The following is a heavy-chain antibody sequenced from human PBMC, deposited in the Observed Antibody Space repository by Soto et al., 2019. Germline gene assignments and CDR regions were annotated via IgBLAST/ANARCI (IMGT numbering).Heavy chain of an antibody. D-gene: IGHD3-22*01. CDR1: GFTFSSYA. J-gene: IGHJ2*01. CDR3: AAGYYDSRPLGYWYFDL. CDR2: ISGSGGST. V-gene: IGHV3-23*01. Sequence: GGSLRLSCAASGFTFSSYAMSWVRQAPGKGLEWVSAISGSGGSTYYADSVKGRFTISRDNSKNTLYLQMNSLRAEDTAVYYCAAGYYDSRPLGYWYFDLWGRGTLVTVSS.